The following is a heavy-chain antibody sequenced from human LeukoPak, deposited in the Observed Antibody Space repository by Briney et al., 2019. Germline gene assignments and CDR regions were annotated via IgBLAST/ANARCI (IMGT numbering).Heavy chain of an antibody. J-gene: IGHJ3*01. CDR1: GFTFNDYA. CDR3: AKDMTVSSSWTGDAFDF. Sequence: GGSLRLSCAASGFTFNDYAMYWVRQAPGKGLEWVSGISWNSGSIGYADSVKGRFTISRDNAKYSLYLQMNSLRPEDTALYFCAKDMTVSSSWTGDAFDFWGQGTMVTVSS. D-gene: IGHD6-13*01. CDR2: ISWNSGSI. V-gene: IGHV3-9*01.